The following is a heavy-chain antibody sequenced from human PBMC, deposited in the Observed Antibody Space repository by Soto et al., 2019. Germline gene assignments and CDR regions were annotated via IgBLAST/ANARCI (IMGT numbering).Heavy chain of an antibody. J-gene: IGHJ3*02. CDR1: GFTFSGSD. CDR2: IGTGGDT. Sequence: EVQLVESGGGLVQPGGSLRLSCAASGFTFSGSDMNWVRHTRGKGLEWVSGIGTGGDTYYADSVRGRFTISREDAKVTLYLQMNILRVEDTAVYYCGRETGFTTTSDAFNIWGQGTMVTVAS. V-gene: IGHV3-13*01. CDR3: GRETGFTTTSDAFNI. D-gene: IGHD1-26*01.